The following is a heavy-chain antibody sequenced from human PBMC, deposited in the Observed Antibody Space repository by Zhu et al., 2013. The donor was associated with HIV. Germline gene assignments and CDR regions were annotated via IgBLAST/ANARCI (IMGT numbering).Heavy chain of an antibody. CDR3: ARGYCTNGVCYFPYGNYFDY. Sequence: QVQLQESGPGLVKPSETLSLSCSVSGASISSHYWSWIRQPPGKGLEWIAWHYYGGSIRYNPSLESRLTISLDTAKNQVFLKLTSVTAADTAVYYCARGYCTNGVCYFPYGNYFDYWGQGTLVTVSS. D-gene: IGHD2-8*01. CDR1: GASISSHY. V-gene: IGHV4-59*08. J-gene: IGHJ4*02. CDR2: HYYGGSI.